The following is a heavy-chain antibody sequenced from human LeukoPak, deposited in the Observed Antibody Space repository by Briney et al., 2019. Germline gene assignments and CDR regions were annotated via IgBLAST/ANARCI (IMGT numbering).Heavy chain of an antibody. CDR2: ISYDGSNK. D-gene: IGHD3-3*01. J-gene: IGHJ6*02. CDR1: GFTFSSYA. Sequence: GGSLRLSCAASGFTFSSYAMHWVRQAPGKGLEWVAVISYDGSNKYYADSVKGRFTISRDNSKNTLYLQMNSLRAEDTAVYYCARLRFLEWLSLGAGYYYGMDVWGQGTTVTVSS. CDR3: ARLRFLEWLSLGAGYYYGMDV. V-gene: IGHV3-30-3*01.